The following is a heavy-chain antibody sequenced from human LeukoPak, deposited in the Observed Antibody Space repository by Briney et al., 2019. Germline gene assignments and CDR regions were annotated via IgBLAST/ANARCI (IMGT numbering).Heavy chain of an antibody. J-gene: IGHJ4*02. CDR2: IYNGVPT. Sequence: PSETLSLTCTTSGAPISRFYWSWVRQPTGKGLEWIGNIYNGVPTFFNPSLKSRVTLSVDTSKTQFSLQLASVTAADTAVYYCVQTTGWPGFDYWGQGTLVTFSS. CDR3: VQTTGWPGFDY. D-gene: IGHD6-19*01. CDR1: GAPISRFY. V-gene: IGHV4-4*09.